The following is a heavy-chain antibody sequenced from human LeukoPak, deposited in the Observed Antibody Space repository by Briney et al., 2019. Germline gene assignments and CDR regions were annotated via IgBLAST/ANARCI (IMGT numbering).Heavy chain of an antibody. CDR2: IRNDGSNK. J-gene: IGHJ3*02. D-gene: IGHD5-18*01. V-gene: IGHV3-30*02. Sequence: GVTLRFSGAGSGFTFSTYWMSWLRPAPGKELKGVAIIRNDGSNKYYADYGKVRFTTSTDKSKNTLYLKMNRLSDEDTDVYYCAKVDGLWSTLYAFDIWGQGTMVTVSS. CDR1: GFTFSTYW. CDR3: AKVDGLWSTLYAFDI.